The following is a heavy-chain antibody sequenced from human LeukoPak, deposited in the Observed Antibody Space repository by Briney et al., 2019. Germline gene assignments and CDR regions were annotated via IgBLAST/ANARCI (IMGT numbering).Heavy chain of an antibody. CDR3: TSISLGANEDY. V-gene: IGHV3-7*03. CDR2: IRPDASDT. J-gene: IGHJ4*02. CDR1: GFSSSSYW. Sequence: GGSLRLSCAVSGFSSSSYWMNWVRQAPGKGLEWVANIRPDASDTGYVDSVKGRFTISRDNAKNLLYLQMNSLRVDDTAVYYCTSISLGANEDYWGQGTRVTASS. D-gene: IGHD1-26*01.